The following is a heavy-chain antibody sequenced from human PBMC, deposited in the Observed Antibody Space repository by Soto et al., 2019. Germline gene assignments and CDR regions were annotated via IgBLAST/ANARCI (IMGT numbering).Heavy chain of an antibody. J-gene: IGHJ4*02. Sequence: QVQLVQSGAEVKKPGASVKVSCKASGYTFTSYGISWVRQAPGQGLEWMGWISAYNGNTNYAQKLQGRVTMTTDTSTSTAYMELRSLRSDDTAVYYCARDSLSLDYYGSGASGYWGQGTLVTVSS. CDR2: ISAYNGNT. D-gene: IGHD3-10*01. V-gene: IGHV1-18*01. CDR3: ARDSLSLDYYGSGASGY. CDR1: GYTFTSYG.